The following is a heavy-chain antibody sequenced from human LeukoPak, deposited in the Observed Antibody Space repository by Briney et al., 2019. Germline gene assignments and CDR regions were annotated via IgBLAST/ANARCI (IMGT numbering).Heavy chain of an antibody. V-gene: IGHV3-23*01. CDR1: GFTFSSYA. D-gene: IGHD1-14*01. J-gene: IGHJ4*02. Sequence: GGSLRLSCAASGFTFSSYAMSWVRQAPGKGLEWVSGISGSGGNTYHADSVKGRFTISRGNSKNALYLQMNSLRDEDTAIYYCANRRNYASDYWGQGTLVTVSS. CDR3: ANRRNYASDY. CDR2: ISGSGGNT.